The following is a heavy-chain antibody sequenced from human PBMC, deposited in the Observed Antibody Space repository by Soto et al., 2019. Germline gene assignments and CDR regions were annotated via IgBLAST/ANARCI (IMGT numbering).Heavy chain of an antibody. CDR2: TSGSGGST. CDR1: GFTFSSYA. J-gene: IGHJ4*02. D-gene: IGHD2-15*01. Sequence: PGGSLRLSCAASGFTFSSYAMSWVRQAPGKGLEWVSATSGSGGSTYYADSVKGRFTISRDNSKNTLYLQMNSLRAEDTAVYYCAKDRYCSGGSCYTGDYWGQGTLVTVSS. CDR3: AKDRYCSGGSCYTGDY. V-gene: IGHV3-23*01.